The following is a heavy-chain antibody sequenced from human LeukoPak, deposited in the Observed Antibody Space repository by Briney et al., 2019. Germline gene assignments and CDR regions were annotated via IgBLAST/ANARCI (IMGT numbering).Heavy chain of an antibody. Sequence: SETLSLTCAVYGGSFSCYYWSWIRQPPGKGLEWIGEINHSGSTNYNPSLKSRVTISVDTSKNQFSLKLSSVTAAGTAVYYCARGITGTTVGLDYWGQGTLVTVSS. CDR3: ARGITGTTVGLDY. V-gene: IGHV4-34*01. CDR2: INHSGST. CDR1: GGSFSCYY. D-gene: IGHD1-7*01. J-gene: IGHJ4*02.